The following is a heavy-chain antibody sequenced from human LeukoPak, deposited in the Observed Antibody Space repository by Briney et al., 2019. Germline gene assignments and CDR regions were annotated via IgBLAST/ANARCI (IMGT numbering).Heavy chain of an antibody. CDR2: ISYDGSNK. CDR3: ARESGYYGSGSEFDY. D-gene: IGHD3-10*01. V-gene: IGHV3-30-3*01. J-gene: IGHJ4*02. CDR1: GFTFSSYA. Sequence: GGSLRLSCAASGFTFSSYAMHWVRQAPGKGLEWVAVISYDGSNKYYADSVKGRFTISRDNSKNTLYLQMNSLGAEDTAVYYCARESGYYGSGSEFDYWGQGTLVTVSS.